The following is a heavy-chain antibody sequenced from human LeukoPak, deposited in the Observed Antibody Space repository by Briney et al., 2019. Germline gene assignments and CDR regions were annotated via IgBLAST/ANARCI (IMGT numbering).Heavy chain of an antibody. CDR1: GGSFSGYY. CDR2: IYTSGST. V-gene: IGHV4-4*07. Sequence: SETLSLTCAVYGGSFSGYYWSWIRQPAGKGLEWIGRIYTSGSTNYNPSLKSRVTISVDTSNNQYSLKLSSVTAADTAVYYCAREGGYCSSTSCYRLWKDAFDIWGQGTMVTVSS. CDR3: AREGGYCSSTSCYRLWKDAFDI. D-gene: IGHD2-2*02. J-gene: IGHJ3*02.